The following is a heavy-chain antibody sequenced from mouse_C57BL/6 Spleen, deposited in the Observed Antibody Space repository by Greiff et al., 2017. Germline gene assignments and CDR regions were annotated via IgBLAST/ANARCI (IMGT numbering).Heavy chain of an antibody. CDR3: VRQETGFFDY. CDR1: GFSFNTYA. J-gene: IGHJ2*01. CDR2: IRSKSNNYAT. Sequence: EVHLVESGGGLVQPKGSLKLSCAASGFSFNTYAMNWVRQAPGKGLEWVARIRSKSNNYATYYADSVKDRFTISRDDSESMLYLQMNNLKTEDTAMYYCVRQETGFFDYWGQGTTLTVSS. D-gene: IGHD4-1*01. V-gene: IGHV10-1*01.